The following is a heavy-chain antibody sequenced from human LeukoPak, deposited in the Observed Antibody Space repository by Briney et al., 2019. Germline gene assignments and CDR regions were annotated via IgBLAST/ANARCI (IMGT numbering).Heavy chain of an antibody. V-gene: IGHV4-59*01. D-gene: IGHD3-16*01. J-gene: IGHJ6*02. CDR1: GGSISGYY. Sequence: SETLSLTCTVSGGSISGYYWTWIRQPPGKGLEWIGQIHYSGKADYNPSLKTRIDISVDMSKNQMSLKVNSVTAADTAVYYCARFGVDYDMDVWGQGTAVTVS. CDR2: IHYSGKA. CDR3: ARFGVDYDMDV.